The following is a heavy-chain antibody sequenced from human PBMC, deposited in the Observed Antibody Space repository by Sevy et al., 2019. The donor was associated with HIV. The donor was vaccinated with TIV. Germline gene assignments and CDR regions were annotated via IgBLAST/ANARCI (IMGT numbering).Heavy chain of an antibody. J-gene: IGHJ4*02. Sequence: ASVKVSCKASGYTFTSYGINWVRQVPGQGLEWMGWINVYNGNANYAQKLQGRGTMTTDTSTSTAYMELRSLRSDDTALYYCASGEKYCSGGSCYFHLDYWGQGTLVTVSS. CDR1: GYTFTSYG. CDR3: ASGEKYCSGGSCYFHLDY. V-gene: IGHV1-18*01. CDR2: INVYNGNA. D-gene: IGHD2-15*01.